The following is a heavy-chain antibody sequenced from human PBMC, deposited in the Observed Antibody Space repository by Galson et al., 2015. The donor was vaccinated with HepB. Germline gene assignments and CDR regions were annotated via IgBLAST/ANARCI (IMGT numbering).Heavy chain of an antibody. V-gene: IGHV1-69*13. D-gene: IGHD6-6*01. J-gene: IGHJ4*02. CDR3: YVYSSSSGTFDY. CDR2: IIPIFGTA. CDR1: GGTFSSYA. Sequence: SVKVSCKASGGTFSSYAISWVRQAPGQGLEWMGGIIPIFGTANYAQKFQGRVTITADESTSTAYMELSSLRSEDTAVYYCYVYSSSSGTFDYWGQGTLVTVSS.